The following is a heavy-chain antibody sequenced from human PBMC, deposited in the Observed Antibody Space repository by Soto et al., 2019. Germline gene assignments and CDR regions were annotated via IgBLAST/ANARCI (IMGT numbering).Heavy chain of an antibody. Sequence: PGGSLRLSCAASGFTFSNYNMKWVRHTPGKGLEWVSSISSSAGYIHHADSLKGRFTISRDNAKNSLYLQMDRLRVEDTGVYYCASDYYDSSGYLTFWGQGTLVTVSS. CDR2: ISSSAGYI. V-gene: IGHV3-21*06. D-gene: IGHD3-22*01. J-gene: IGHJ4*02. CDR3: ASDYYDSSGYLTF. CDR1: GFTFSNYN.